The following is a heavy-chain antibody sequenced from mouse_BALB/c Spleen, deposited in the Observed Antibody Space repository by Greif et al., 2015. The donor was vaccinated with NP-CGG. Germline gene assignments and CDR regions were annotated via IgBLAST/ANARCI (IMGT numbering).Heavy chain of an antibody. CDR1: GFNIKDTY. D-gene: IGHD1-1*01. J-gene: IGHJ4*01. CDR2: IDPANGNT. Sequence: DVQLQESGAELVKPGASVKLSCTASGFNIKDTYMHWVKQRPEQGLEWIGRIDPANGNTKYDPKFQGKATITADTSSNTAYLQLSSLTSEDTAVYYCASHLTTAVAYYYAMDHWGQGTSVTVSS. V-gene: IGHV14-3*02. CDR3: ASHLTTAVAYYYAMDH.